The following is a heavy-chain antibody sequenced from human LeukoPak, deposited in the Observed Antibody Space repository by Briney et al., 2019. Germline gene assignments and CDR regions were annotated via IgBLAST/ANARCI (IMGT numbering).Heavy chain of an antibody. D-gene: IGHD3/OR15-3a*01. Sequence: GASVKVSCKVSGYTLTELSMHRVRQAPGKGGEGMGGSDPEDGETIYAQKFQGRVTINEDTSTDTAYMELSSLRSEDTAVYYCATGFTLRDFWTPYDYWGQGTLVTVSS. CDR3: ATGFTLRDFWTPYDY. CDR1: GYTLTELS. CDR2: SDPEDGET. V-gene: IGHV1-24*01. J-gene: IGHJ4*02.